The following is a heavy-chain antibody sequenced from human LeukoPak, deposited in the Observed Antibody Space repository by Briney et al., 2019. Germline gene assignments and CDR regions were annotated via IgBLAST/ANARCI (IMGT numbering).Heavy chain of an antibody. CDR2: IYSGGSA. Sequence: GGSLRLSCAASGFTVSSNYMSWVRQAPGKGLEWVSVIYSGGSAYYADSVKGRFTISRDNSKNTLYLQMNSLRAEDTAVYYCARDVHGVGDYAFDIWGQGTMVTVSS. CDR3: ARDVHGVGDYAFDI. CDR1: GFTVSSNY. D-gene: IGHD4-17*01. V-gene: IGHV3-53*01. J-gene: IGHJ3*02.